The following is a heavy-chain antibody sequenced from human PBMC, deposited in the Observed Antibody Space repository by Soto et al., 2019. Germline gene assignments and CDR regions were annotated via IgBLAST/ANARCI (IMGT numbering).Heavy chain of an antibody. V-gene: IGHV3-21*01. Sequence: EVQLVESGGGLVKPGGSLRLSCAASGFTFSSYSMNWVRQAPGKGLEWVSSISSSSSYIYYADSVKGRFTISRDNAKNSLYLQKHSLRAEDTAVDYCARGASITTNYFDYWGQGTLVTVSS. CDR3: ARGASITTNYFDY. J-gene: IGHJ4*02. CDR2: ISSSSSYI. CDR1: GFTFSSYS. D-gene: IGHD3-3*01.